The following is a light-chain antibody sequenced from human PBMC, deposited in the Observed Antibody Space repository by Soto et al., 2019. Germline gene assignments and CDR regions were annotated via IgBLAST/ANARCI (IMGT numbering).Light chain of an antibody. CDR1: QSISSN. CDR2: RTS. Sequence: EIVMTQSPATLSVSPGERATLSCRASQSISSNLAWYQQKPGQAPRLLMFRTSSRATGFPARFSGSGSGTEFNLTISSLQSEDFGVYYCQQYGSSPPYTFGQGTKLEIK. CDR3: QQYGSSPPYT. J-gene: IGKJ2*01. V-gene: IGKV3-15*01.